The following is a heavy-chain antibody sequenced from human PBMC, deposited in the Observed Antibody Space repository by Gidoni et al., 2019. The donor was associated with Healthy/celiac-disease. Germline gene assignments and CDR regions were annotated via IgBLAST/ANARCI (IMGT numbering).Heavy chain of an antibody. D-gene: IGHD3-3*01. CDR2: IIPIFGTA. CDR1: GRTFSSYA. Sequence: QVQLVQSGAEVKKPGSSVQVSCQASGRTFSSYAISWVRQAPGQGLEWMGGIIPIFGTANYAQKFQGRVTITADKSTSTAYMELSSLRSEDTAVYYCARSTHYDFWSGYHSLDYWGQGTLVTVSS. V-gene: IGHV1-69*06. J-gene: IGHJ4*02. CDR3: ARSTHYDFWSGYHSLDY.